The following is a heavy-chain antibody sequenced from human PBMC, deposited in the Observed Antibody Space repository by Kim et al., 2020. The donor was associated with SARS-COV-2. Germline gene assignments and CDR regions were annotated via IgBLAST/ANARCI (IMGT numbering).Heavy chain of an antibody. V-gene: IGHV4-31*03. CDR2: IYYSGST. Sequence: SETLSLTCTVSGGSISSGGYYWSWIRQHPGKGLEWIGYIYYSGSTYYNPSLKSRVTISVDTSKNQFSLKLSSVTAADTAVYYCARITGLRFLEWSIDYWGQGTLVTVSS. D-gene: IGHD3-3*01. CDR1: GGSISSGGYY. CDR3: ARITGLRFLEWSIDY. J-gene: IGHJ4*02.